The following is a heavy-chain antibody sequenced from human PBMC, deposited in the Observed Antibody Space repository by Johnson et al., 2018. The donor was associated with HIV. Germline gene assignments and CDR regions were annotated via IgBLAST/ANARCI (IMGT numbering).Heavy chain of an antibody. CDR3: ARSFGVTTPGAFDI. J-gene: IGHJ3*02. V-gene: IGHV3-30*03. CDR2: ISYDGSNK. D-gene: IGHD3-3*01. CDR1: GFTFNNAW. Sequence: QEQLVESGGGLVKPGGSLRHSCAASGFTFNNAWMSWVRQAPGKGLEWVAVISYDGSNKYYADSVKGRFTISRDNSKNTLYLQMNSLRAEDTAVYYCARSFGVTTPGAFDIWGQGTMVTVSS.